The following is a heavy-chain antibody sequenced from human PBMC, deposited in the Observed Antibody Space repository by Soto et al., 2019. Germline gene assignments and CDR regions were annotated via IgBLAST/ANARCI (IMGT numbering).Heavy chain of an antibody. CDR3: AKAVPPFVVVTASDY. CDR1: GFTFRNFG. CDR2: ISYDGTNK. Sequence: QVQLVESGGGVVQPGRSLRLSCAASGFTFRNFGMHWVRQAPGKGLEWVAVISYDGTNKYYADSVKGRFTISRDNSKNTLYLQIISLRAEDTAVYYCAKAVPPFVVVTASDYWGQGTLVTVSS. D-gene: IGHD2-21*02. J-gene: IGHJ4*02. V-gene: IGHV3-30*18.